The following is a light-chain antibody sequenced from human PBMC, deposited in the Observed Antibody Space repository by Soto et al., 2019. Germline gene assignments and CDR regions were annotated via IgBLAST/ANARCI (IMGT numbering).Light chain of an antibody. Sequence: EIVMTQSPATLSVSPGERATLSCRASQSVGSSLAWYQQKPGQAPRLLIYGTSTRATGIPARFSGSGSGTEFTLTISSLQSEDFAVYYCQQYDNWPPFTFGPGTTVDVK. J-gene: IGKJ3*01. CDR3: QQYDNWPPFT. CDR2: GTS. CDR1: QSVGSS. V-gene: IGKV3-15*01.